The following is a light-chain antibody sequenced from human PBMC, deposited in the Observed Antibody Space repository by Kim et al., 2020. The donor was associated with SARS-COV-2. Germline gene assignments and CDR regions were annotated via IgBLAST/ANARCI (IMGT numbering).Light chain of an antibody. J-gene: IGLJ1*01. V-gene: IGLV1-44*01. CDR2: SNN. Sequence: QRVTISCSGSSSNIGSNTVKWYQQLPGTAPKLLIYSNNQRPSGVPDRFSGSKSGTSASLAISGLQSEDEADYHCAAWDDNLNGYYVFGTGTKVTVL. CDR3: AAWDDNLNGYYV. CDR1: SSNIGSNT.